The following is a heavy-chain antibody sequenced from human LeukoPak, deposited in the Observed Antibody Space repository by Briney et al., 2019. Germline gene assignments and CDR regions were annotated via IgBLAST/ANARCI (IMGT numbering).Heavy chain of an antibody. CDR1: GDSVSRDGPA. V-gene: IGHV6-1*01. CDR3: ARGMRDYYGMDV. CDR2: THRTSKWYT. Sequence: PSQTLSLTCAISGDSVSRDGPAWNWIRQSPSRGLEWLGRTHRTSKWYTNYAESVRSRIVVNPDTSKNQFSLQLNSVTPEDKAVYYCARGMRDYYGMDVWGQGTTVTVSS. J-gene: IGHJ6*02.